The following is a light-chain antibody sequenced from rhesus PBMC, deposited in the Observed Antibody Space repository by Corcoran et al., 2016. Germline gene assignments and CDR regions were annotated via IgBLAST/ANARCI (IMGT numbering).Light chain of an antibody. V-gene: IGKV1-22*01. CDR3: LQFGSSPLT. CDR2: KAS. Sequence: DIQMTQSPSSLSASVGDTVTITCRASQSISSWLDWYQQKPGKAPKLLIYKASSLQSGVPSRFSGSGSGTEFTLTISSLQPEDFASYYCLQFGSSPLTFGGGTKVELK. CDR1: QSISSW. J-gene: IGKJ4*01.